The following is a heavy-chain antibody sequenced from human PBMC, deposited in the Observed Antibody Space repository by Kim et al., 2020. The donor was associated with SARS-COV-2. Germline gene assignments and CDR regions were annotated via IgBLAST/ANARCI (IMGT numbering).Heavy chain of an antibody. CDR3: ARNRRYGDYVGY. CDR2: IYYSGST. CDR1: GGSVSSGSYY. Sequence: SETLSLTCTVSGGSVSSGSYYWSWIRQPPGKGLEWIGYIYYSGSTNYNPSLKSRVTISVDTSKNQFSLKLSSVTAADTAVYYCARNRRYGDYVGYWGQGTLITVSS. D-gene: IGHD4-17*01. V-gene: IGHV4-61*01. J-gene: IGHJ4*02.